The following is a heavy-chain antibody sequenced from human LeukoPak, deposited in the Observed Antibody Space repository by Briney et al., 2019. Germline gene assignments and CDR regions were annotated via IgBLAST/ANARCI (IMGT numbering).Heavy chain of an antibody. CDR2: ISSSGSTI. J-gene: IGHJ4*02. CDR3: ARDRGSSGWYKDFDY. Sequence: GGSLRLSCAASGFTFSSYEMNWVRQAPGKGLEWVSYISSSGSTIYYADSVKGRFTISRDNAKNSLYLQMNSLRAEDTAVYYCARDRGSSGWYKDFDYWGQGTLVTVSS. D-gene: IGHD6-19*01. V-gene: IGHV3-48*03. CDR1: GFTFSSYE.